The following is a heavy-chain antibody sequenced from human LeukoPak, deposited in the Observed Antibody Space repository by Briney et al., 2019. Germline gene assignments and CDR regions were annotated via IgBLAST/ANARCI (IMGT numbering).Heavy chain of an antibody. CDR1: GGSISSYY. J-gene: IGHJ6*03. Sequence: PSETLSLTCTVSGGSISSYYWSWIRQPPGKGLEGIGYIYYSGSTNYNPSLTSRVTISVDTSKNQFSLKLSSVTAADTAVYYCARDRWVGRYYYYYMDVWGKGTTVTVSS. D-gene: IGHD3-10*01. CDR3: ARDRWVGRYYYYYMDV. CDR2: IYYSGST. V-gene: IGHV4-59*01.